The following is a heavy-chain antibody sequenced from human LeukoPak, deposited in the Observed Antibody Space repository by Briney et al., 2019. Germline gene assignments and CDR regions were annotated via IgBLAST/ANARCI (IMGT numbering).Heavy chain of an antibody. D-gene: IGHD5-24*01. CDR1: GGSISSSTYY. CDR3: ARVERQWTTFKYYFEY. J-gene: IGHJ4*02. V-gene: IGHV4-39*07. Sequence: SETLSLTCTVSGGSISSSTYYWGWIRQPPGKGLEWIGTIYYSGSTYYNPSLKSRVAISLDTSKNQFSLKLSSVTTADTAVYYCARVERQWTTFKYYFEYWGQGTMVTVSS. CDR2: IYYSGST.